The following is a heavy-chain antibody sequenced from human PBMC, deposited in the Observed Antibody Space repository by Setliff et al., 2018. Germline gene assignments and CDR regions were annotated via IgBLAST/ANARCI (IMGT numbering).Heavy chain of an antibody. D-gene: IGHD1-20*01. J-gene: IGHJ6*04. CDR2: IKQDESEK. CDR1: GFTFTNYW. Sequence: PGGSLRLSCAASGFTFTNYWINWVRQAPGKGLEWVANIKQDESEKHYVGSVKGRFTVFRGNAGNSVHLQMNNLRVDDAAIYYCASPPIRQYNYYMDVWGKGTTVTVSS. V-gene: IGHV3-7*03. CDR3: ASPPIRQYNYYMDV.